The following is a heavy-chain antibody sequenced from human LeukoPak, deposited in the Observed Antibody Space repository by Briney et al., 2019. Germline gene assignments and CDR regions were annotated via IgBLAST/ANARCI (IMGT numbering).Heavy chain of an antibody. V-gene: IGHV4-59*01. J-gene: IGHJ4*02. D-gene: IGHD1-26*01. CDR3: ARDGGGGAAGY. CDR1: GGSISSYY. Sequence: SETLSLTCTVSGGSISSYYWSWIRQPPGKGLEWIGYIYYSGSTNYNPSLKNRVTISVDTSKKQSSLKLSSVTAADTAVYYCARDGGGGAAGYWGQRTLVTVSS. CDR2: IYYSGST.